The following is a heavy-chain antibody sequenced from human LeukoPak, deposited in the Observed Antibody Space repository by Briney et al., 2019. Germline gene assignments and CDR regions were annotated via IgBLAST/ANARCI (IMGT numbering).Heavy chain of an antibody. D-gene: IGHD3-9*01. CDR1: GFTFSSYG. Sequence: PGGSLRLSCAASGFTFSSYGMSWVRQAPGKGLEWVSAISGSGTSTYYADSVKGRFTISRDNSKNTLYLQMNSLRAEDRAVYYCAKGNYDILTGYLYYFDYWGQGTLVTVSS. J-gene: IGHJ4*02. CDR3: AKGNYDILTGYLYYFDY. V-gene: IGHV3-23*01. CDR2: ISGSGTST.